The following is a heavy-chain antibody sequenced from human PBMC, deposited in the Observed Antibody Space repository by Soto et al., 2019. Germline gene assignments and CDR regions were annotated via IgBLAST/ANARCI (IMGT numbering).Heavy chain of an antibody. J-gene: IGHJ4*01. D-gene: IGHD4-4*01. CDR1: GGSISSYY. CDR3: SRAGILTTPYYFDY. V-gene: IGHV4-59*08. CDR2: IYYSGST. Sequence: SETLSLTCTVSGGSISSYYWSWIRQPPGKGLEWIGYIYYSGSTNYNPSLKSRVTISVDTSKNQFSLKLSSVTAADTAVYYCSRAGILTTPYYFDYWGQGALVTSPQ.